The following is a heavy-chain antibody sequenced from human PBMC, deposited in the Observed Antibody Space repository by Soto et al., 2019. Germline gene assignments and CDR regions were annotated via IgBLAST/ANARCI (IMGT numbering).Heavy chain of an antibody. V-gene: IGHV3-13*05. CDR2: IGTAGAP. Sequence: GGSLRLSCVASGLTFSSYDMHWVRQATGKGLEWVSAIGTAGAPYYPGSVKGRFTISRENAKNSLYLQMNSLRDGDTAVYYCARGSTYSGLDVWGQGTTVTVSS. J-gene: IGHJ6*02. CDR1: GLTFSSYD. CDR3: ARGSTYSGLDV.